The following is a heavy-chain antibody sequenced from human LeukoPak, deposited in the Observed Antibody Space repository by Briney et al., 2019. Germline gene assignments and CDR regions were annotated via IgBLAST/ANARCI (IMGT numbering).Heavy chain of an antibody. D-gene: IGHD2-2*01. CDR1: GFTFSNYA. CDR2: ISYDGRNT. V-gene: IGHV3-30*01. J-gene: IGHJ4*02. CDR3: AKDRLVVAPAAMTSNFDY. Sequence: GGSLRLSCAVSGFTFSNYAVHWVRQAPGKGLEWVAVISYDGRNTYYADSVKGRFTISRDNSKNTLYLQMNSLKTEDTAVYYCAKDRLVVAPAAMTSNFDYWGQGTLVTVSS.